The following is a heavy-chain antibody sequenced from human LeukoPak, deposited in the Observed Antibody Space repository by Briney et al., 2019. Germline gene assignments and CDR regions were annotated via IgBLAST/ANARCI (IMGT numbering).Heavy chain of an antibody. D-gene: IGHD3-22*01. Sequence: SETLSLTCTVSGGSISSGGYYWSWIRQHPGKGLEWIGYIYYSGSTYYNPSLKSRVTISVDTSKNQFSLKLSSVTAADTAVYYCARAMRLLLNYFDYWGQGTLVTVSS. CDR2: IYYSGST. V-gene: IGHV4-31*03. J-gene: IGHJ4*02. CDR3: ARAMRLLLNYFDY. CDR1: GGSISSGGYY.